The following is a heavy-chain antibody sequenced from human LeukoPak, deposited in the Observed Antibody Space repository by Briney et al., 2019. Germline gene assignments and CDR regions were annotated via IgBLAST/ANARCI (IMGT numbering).Heavy chain of an antibody. V-gene: IGHV4-39*01. CDR1: GGSISSSSYY. Sequence: SETLSLTCTVSGGSISSSSYYWGWIRQPPGKGLEWIGSTYYSGSTYYNPSLKSRVTISVDTSKNQFSLKLSSVTAADTAVYYCAGKSYGGGDYWGQGTLVTVSS. D-gene: IGHD2-8*01. CDR3: AGKSYGGGDY. CDR2: TYYSGST. J-gene: IGHJ4*02.